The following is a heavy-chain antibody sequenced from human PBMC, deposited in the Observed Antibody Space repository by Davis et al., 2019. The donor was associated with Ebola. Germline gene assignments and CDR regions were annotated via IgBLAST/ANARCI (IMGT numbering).Heavy chain of an antibody. J-gene: IGHJ6*02. CDR3: ARAKRYCTGGVCYFYYYGMDV. CDR1: GGSISSYY. CDR2: IYYSGST. D-gene: IGHD2-8*02. Sequence: MPSETLSLTCTVSGGSISSYYWSWIRQPPGKGLEWIGYIYYSGSTNYNPSLKSRVTISVDTSKNQFSLKLSSVTAADTAVYYCARAKRYCTGGVCYFYYYGMDVWGQGTTVTVSS. V-gene: IGHV4-59*08.